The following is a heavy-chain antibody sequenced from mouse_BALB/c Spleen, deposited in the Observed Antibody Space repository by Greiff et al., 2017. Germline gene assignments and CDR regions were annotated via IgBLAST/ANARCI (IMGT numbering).Heavy chain of an antibody. CDR3: ARRLSTMITTIAY. V-gene: IGHV2-2*02. J-gene: IGHJ3*01. D-gene: IGHD2-4*01. CDR1: GFSLTSYG. Sequence: VKLMESGPGLVQPSQSLSITCTVSGFSLTSYGVHWVRQSPGKGLEWLGVIWSGGSTDYNAAFISRLSISKDNSKSQVFFKMNSLQANDTAIYYCARRLSTMITTIAYWGQGTLVTVSA. CDR2: IWSGGST.